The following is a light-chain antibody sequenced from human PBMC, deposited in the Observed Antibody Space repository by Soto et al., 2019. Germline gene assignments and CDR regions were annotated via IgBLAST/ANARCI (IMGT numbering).Light chain of an antibody. CDR3: SSYTSSSTLPYV. CDR1: SSDVGGYNY. J-gene: IGLJ1*01. CDR2: EVS. V-gene: IGLV2-14*01. Sequence: QSVLTQPASVSGSPGQSITISCTGTSSDVGGYNYVSWYQQHPGKAPKLMIYEVSNRPSGVSNRCSGSKSGNTASLTISGLQAEDEADYYCSSYTSSSTLPYVFGTGTKLTVL.